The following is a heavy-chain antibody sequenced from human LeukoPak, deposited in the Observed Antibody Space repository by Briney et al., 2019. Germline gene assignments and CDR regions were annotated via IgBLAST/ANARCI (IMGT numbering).Heavy chain of an antibody. CDR1: GGSISSSSYY. Sequence: PSETLSLTCTVSGGSISSSSYYWGWIRQPPGKGLEWIGYIYYSGSTYYNPSLKSRVTISVDTSKNQFSLKLSSVTAADTAVYYCARARHSSGYYWDYWGQGTLVTVSS. J-gene: IGHJ4*02. V-gene: IGHV4-39*07. CDR2: IYYSGST. CDR3: ARARHSSGYYWDY. D-gene: IGHD3-22*01.